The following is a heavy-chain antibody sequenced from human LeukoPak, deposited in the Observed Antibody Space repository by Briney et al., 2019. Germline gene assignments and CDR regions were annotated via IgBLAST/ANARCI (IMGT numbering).Heavy chain of an antibody. CDR3: ARASFNVVFGDWFDP. J-gene: IGHJ5*02. Sequence: SETLSLTCTVSSGSIGSSSNYWGWIRQAPGKGLEWIGNVYYSGSTFYNPSLKSRVTISVDTSKNQFSLKLRSVTAADTAIYYCARASFNVVFGDWFDPWGQGTLVTVSS. CDR1: SGSIGSSSNY. D-gene: IGHD2-8*01. CDR2: VYYSGST. V-gene: IGHV4-39*01.